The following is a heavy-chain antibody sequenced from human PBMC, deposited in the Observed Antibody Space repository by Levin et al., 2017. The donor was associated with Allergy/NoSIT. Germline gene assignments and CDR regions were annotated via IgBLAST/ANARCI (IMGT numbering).Heavy chain of an antibody. V-gene: IGHV3-30*03. CDR3: VLGPRYGSGSYYPFDY. J-gene: IGHJ4*02. Sequence: PGGSLRLSCAASGFTFSSYGMHWVRQAPGKGLEWVAVISYDGSNKYYADSVKGRFTISRDNSKNTLYLQMNSLRAEDTAVYYCVLGPRYGSGSYYPFDYWGQGTLVTVSS. CDR2: ISYDGSNK. D-gene: IGHD3-10*01. CDR1: GFTFSSYG.